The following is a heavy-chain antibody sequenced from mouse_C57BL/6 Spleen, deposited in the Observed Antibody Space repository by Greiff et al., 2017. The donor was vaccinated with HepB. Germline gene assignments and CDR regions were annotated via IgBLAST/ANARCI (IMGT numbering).Heavy chain of an antibody. CDR3: ARGSIYYDYDWYFDV. V-gene: IGHV5-16*01. Sequence: EVQLVESEGGLVQPGSSMKLSCTASGFTFSDYYMAWVRQVPEKGLEWVANINYDGSSTYYLDSLKSRFIISRDNAKNILYLQMSSLKSEDTATYYCARGSIYYDYDWYFDVWGTGTTVTVSS. CDR2: INYDGSST. J-gene: IGHJ1*03. CDR1: GFTFSDYY. D-gene: IGHD2-4*01.